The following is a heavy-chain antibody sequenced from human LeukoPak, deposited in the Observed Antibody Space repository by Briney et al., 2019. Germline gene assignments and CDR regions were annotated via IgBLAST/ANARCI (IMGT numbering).Heavy chain of an antibody. CDR1: GGSISSYY. D-gene: IGHD4-17*01. Sequence: PSETLSLTCTVSGGSISSYYWSWIRQPPGKGLEWIGYIYYSGSTNYNPSLKSRVTISIDTSKSQFSLKLSSVTAADTAVYYCARGGTVTNFQHWGQGTLVTVSS. CDR2: IYYSGST. J-gene: IGHJ1*01. V-gene: IGHV4-59*01. CDR3: ARGGTVTNFQH.